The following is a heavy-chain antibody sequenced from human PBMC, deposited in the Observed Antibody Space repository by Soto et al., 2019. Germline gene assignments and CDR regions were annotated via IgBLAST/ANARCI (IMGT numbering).Heavy chain of an antibody. CDR1: GFNFSSYW. CDR2: IKGDGSEK. Sequence: GGSLRLFCAASGFNFSSYWINWVRQAPGKGLEWVANIKGDGSEKAYVDSVKGRFTISRDNDKNSLYLQMSSLRAEDTAVYYCIAPYDFWSGLHYYYYYGMDVWGQGTTVTVSS. D-gene: IGHD3-3*01. V-gene: IGHV3-7*01. J-gene: IGHJ6*02. CDR3: IAPYDFWSGLHYYYYYGMDV.